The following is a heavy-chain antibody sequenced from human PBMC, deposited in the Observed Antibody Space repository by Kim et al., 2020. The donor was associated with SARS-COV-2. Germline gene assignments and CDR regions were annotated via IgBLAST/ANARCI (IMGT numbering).Heavy chain of an antibody. CDR2: INEDGREK. Sequence: VRQAPGEGPEWVANINEDGREKFYMDSVKGRFTISRDNAQNSLYLQMDSLRAEDTAVYYCARDKGALDYWGQGTLVTVSS. J-gene: IGHJ4*02. D-gene: IGHD1-26*01. V-gene: IGHV3-7*01. CDR3: ARDKGALDY.